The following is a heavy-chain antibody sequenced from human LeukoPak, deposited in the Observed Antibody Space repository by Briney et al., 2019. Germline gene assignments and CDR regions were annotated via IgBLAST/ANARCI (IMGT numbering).Heavy chain of an antibody. D-gene: IGHD2-15*01. CDR1: GGTFSSYA. Sequence: SVKVSCKASGGTFSSYAISWVRQAPGQGLEWMGGIIPIFGTANYAQKFQGRVTITTDESTNTAYMELSSLRSEDTAVYYCARGFCSGGSCYPFDYWGQGTLVTVSS. J-gene: IGHJ4*02. CDR2: IIPIFGTA. CDR3: ARGFCSGGSCYPFDY. V-gene: IGHV1-69*05.